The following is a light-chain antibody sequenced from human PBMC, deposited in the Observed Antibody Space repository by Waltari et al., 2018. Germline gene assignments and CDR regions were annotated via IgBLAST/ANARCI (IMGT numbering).Light chain of an antibody. Sequence: QSALTQPASVSGSPGQSITISCTGTSIDVGGYNYVSWYQQHPGKAPKLMIYEVSNRPSGVSNRLSGSKSGNTASLTISGRQAEDEADYYCSSYTSSSSYVFGTGTKVTVL. J-gene: IGLJ1*01. V-gene: IGLV2-14*01. CDR1: SIDVGGYNY. CDR3: SSYTSSSSYV. CDR2: EVS.